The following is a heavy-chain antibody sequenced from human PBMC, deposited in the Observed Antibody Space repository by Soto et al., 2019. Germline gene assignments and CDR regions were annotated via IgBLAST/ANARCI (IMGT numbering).Heavy chain of an antibody. CDR1: GFTFSSYA. CDR2: ISGSGGST. D-gene: IGHD6-13*01. CDR3: AKDQWEAGSFDY. J-gene: IGHJ4*02. Sequence: PGGSLRLSCASSGFTFSSYAMSLVRQAPGKGLEWVSAISGSGGSTYYADSVKGRFTISRDNSKNTLYLQMNSLRAEDTAVYYCAKDQWEAGSFDYWGQGTLVTVSS. V-gene: IGHV3-23*01.